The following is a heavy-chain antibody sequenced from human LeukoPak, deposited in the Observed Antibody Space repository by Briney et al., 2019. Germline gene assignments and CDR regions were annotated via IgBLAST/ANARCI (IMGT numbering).Heavy chain of an antibody. J-gene: IGHJ4*02. Sequence: PGGSLRLSCAASGFTISSYAMHWVHQAPGKGLEWVAVLSYDGINKYYADSVKGRFTVSRDNSRNTLYLQMNSLKTEDTAVYYCTTDLPVAGTFHWGQGTLVTVSS. V-gene: IGHV3-30-3*01. D-gene: IGHD6-19*01. CDR1: GFTISSYA. CDR3: TTDLPVAGTFH. CDR2: LSYDGINK.